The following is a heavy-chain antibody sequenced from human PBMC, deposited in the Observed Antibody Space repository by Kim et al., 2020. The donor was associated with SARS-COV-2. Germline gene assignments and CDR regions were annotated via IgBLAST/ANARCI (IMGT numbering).Heavy chain of an antibody. J-gene: IGHJ4*02. CDR3: AVLDSSWYSAPVGRGDY. CDR2: IVVGSGNT. D-gene: IGHD6-13*01. V-gene: IGHV1-58*01. CDR1: GFTFTSSA. Sequence: SVKVSCKASGFTFTSSAVQWVRQARGQRLEWIGWIVVGSGNTNYAQKFQERVTITRDMSTSTAYMELSSLRSEDTAVYYCAVLDSSWYSAPVGRGDYWGQGTLVTVSS.